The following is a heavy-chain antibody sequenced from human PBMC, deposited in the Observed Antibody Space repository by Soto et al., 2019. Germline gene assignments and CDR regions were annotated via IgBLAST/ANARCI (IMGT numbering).Heavy chain of an antibody. V-gene: IGHV1-69*13. Sequence: GASVKVSCKASGGTFSSYAISWVRQAPGQGLEWMGGIIPIFGTANYAQKFQGRVTITADESTSTAYMELSSLRSEDTAVYYCARGGTDMFQSWFDPWGQGTLVTVSS. CDR3: ARGGTDMFQSWFDP. D-gene: IGHD5-18*01. CDR2: IIPIFGTA. J-gene: IGHJ5*02. CDR1: GGTFSSYA.